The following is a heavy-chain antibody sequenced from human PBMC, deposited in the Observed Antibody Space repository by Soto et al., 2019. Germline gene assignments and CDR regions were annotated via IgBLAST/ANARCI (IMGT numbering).Heavy chain of an antibody. D-gene: IGHD2-2*01. Sequence: GGSLRLSCAATGFTFSSYAMNWVRQAPGKGLEKESTISSSSGSTYYADSVKGRFTISRDYSNNILYLQRNSLRAEYTFLYFCVKGARALSSSTNGVFDYWGQGTMVTVSS. V-gene: IGHV3-23*01. CDR2: ISSSSGST. CDR1: GFTFSSYA. J-gene: IGHJ4*02. CDR3: VKGARALSSSTNGVFDY.